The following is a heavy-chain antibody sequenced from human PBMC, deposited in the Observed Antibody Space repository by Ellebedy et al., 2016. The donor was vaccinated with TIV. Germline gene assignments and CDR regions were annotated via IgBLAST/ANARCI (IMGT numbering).Heavy chain of an antibody. D-gene: IGHD6-13*01. CDR3: ARVRRGSSGMDV. Sequence: ASVKVSCKASGYTFTANYIHWVRQAPGQGLEWMGWINPDSGGTNLAQKFQGRVTMTRDTSINTAYMQLIRLESDDTAVYYCARVRRGSSGMDVWGQGTTVTVSS. CDR1: GYTFTANY. J-gene: IGHJ6*02. V-gene: IGHV1-2*02. CDR2: INPDSGGT.